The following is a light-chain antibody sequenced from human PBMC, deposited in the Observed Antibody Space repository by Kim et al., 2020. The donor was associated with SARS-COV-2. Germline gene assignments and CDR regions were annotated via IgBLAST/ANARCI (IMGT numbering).Light chain of an antibody. CDR1: QDIANS. CDR2: AAA. CDR3: QKYNIAPWT. V-gene: IGKV1-27*01. Sequence: DIQLTQSPSPLSASIGDRVTITCRASQDIANSLAWYRQKPGKVPQVLIYAAATLQSGVPSRFSGSGSGTEFTLTIGSLQTEDVATYYCQKYNIAPWTFGPGTKVDIK. J-gene: IGKJ1*01.